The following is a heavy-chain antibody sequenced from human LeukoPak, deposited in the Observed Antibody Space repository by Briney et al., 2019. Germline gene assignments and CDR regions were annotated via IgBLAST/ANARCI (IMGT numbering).Heavy chain of an antibody. J-gene: IGHJ4*02. V-gene: IGHV3-53*01. CDR1: GFTVSSNY. Sequence: GGSLRLSCAASGFTVSSNYMSWVRQAPGKGLEWVSVIYSGGSTYYADSVKGRFTISRDNAKNSLYLQMNSLRAEDTAVYYCARYYDYGDKYFDYWGQGTLVTVSS. CDR3: ARYYDYGDKYFDY. CDR2: IYSGGST. D-gene: IGHD4-17*01.